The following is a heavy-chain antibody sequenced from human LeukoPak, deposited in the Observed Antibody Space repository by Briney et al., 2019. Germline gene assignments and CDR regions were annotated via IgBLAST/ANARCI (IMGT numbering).Heavy chain of an antibody. J-gene: IGHJ6*03. V-gene: IGHV1-18*01. CDR3: ARVVLYYYWLGV. CDR1: GYTFTSYG. CDR2: ISAYNGNT. Sequence: ASVKVSCKASGYTFTSYGISWVRQAPGQGLEWMGWISAYNGNTNYAQKLQGRVTMTTDTSTSTAYMELRSLRSDDTAVYYYARVVLYYYWLGVWGKGATVTASS.